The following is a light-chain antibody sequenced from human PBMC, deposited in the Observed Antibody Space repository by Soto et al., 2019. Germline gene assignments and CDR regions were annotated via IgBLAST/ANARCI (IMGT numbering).Light chain of an antibody. CDR2: GAS. CDR3: QQYGGSPQT. J-gene: IGKJ1*01. CDR1: QSVSKY. Sequence: VFAESPGTLALSPGEGATLSCRASQSVSKYLAWYQQKPGQAPRLLIYGASSRATGIPDSFSGSGSGTDFTLTISRLEPEDFAVYYCQQYGGSPQTFGQGTKVDIK. V-gene: IGKV3-20*01.